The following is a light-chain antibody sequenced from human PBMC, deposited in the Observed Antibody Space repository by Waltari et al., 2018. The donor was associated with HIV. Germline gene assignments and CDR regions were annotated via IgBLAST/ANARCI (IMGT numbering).Light chain of an antibody. CDR3: CSYAGAYTVI. V-gene: IGLV2-11*01. J-gene: IGLJ2*01. CDR2: DVS. Sequence: QSALTQPRSVSGSPGQSVTISCTGTSSDVGAYDYVSWYQQHPGKAPKLIIYDVSPRLSGVPDRFSGSMSGDTASLTISGLQGEDEAEYYCCSYAGAYTVILGGGTKLTVL. CDR1: SSDVGAYDY.